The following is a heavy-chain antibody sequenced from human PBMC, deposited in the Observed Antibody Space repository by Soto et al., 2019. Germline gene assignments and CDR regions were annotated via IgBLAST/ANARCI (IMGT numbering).Heavy chain of an antibody. CDR3: VKGTQMWFGAGDY. CDR2: ISGSGGST. CDR1: GFTFSRNA. V-gene: IGHV3-23*01. J-gene: IGHJ4*02. Sequence: EVQLLESGGGLVQPGGSLRLSCAASGFTFSRNAMSWVRQAPGKGLEWVSAISGSGGSTYYADSVKGRFTISRDNSKSTLYLQLNSLRVEDTAVYCCVKGTQMWFGAGDYWGQGTLVTVSS. D-gene: IGHD3-10*01.